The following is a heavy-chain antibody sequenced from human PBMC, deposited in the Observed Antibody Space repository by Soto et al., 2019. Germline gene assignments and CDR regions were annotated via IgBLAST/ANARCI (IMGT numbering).Heavy chain of an antibody. CDR1: GGSISSSSYY. D-gene: IGHD6-13*01. CDR3: ARQGSSSWYWNYYYGMDV. V-gene: IGHV4-39*01. J-gene: IGHJ6*02. CDR2: IYYSGST. Sequence: ETLSLTCTVSGGSISSSSYYWGWIRQPPGKGLEWIGSIYYSGSTYYNPSLKSRVTISVDTSKNQFSLKLSSVTAADTAVYYCARQGSSSWYWNYYYGMDVWGQGTTVTVSS.